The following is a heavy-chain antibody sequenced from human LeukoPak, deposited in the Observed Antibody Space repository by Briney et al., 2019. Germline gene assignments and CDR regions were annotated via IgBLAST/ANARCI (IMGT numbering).Heavy chain of an antibody. CDR1: GGSISSGDYF. D-gene: IGHD2-2*02. CDR3: ARAPYCSSTSCYIGHYYYYMDV. CDR2: IYYSGST. V-gene: IGHV4-30-4*08. Sequence: PSETLSLTCTVSGGSISSGDYFWSWIRQPPGKGLEWIGYIYYSGSTYYNPSLKSRVTISVDTSKNQFSLKLSSVTAADTAVYYCARAPYCSSTSCYIGHYYYYMDVWDKGTTVTVSS. J-gene: IGHJ6*03.